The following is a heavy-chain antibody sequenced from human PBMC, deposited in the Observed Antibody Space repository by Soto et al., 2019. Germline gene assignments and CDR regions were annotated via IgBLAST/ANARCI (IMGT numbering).Heavy chain of an antibody. CDR2: ISAYNGNT. CDR1: GYTFTSYA. V-gene: IGHV1-18*01. D-gene: IGHD2-15*01. CDR3: ARVYCSGGSCYGIDY. Sequence: GASVKVSCKASGYTFTSYAISRVRQAPGQGLEWMGWISAYNGNTNYAQKLQGRVTMTTDTSTSTAYMELSSLRSEDTAVYYCARVYCSGGSCYGIDYWGQGTLVTVSS. J-gene: IGHJ4*02.